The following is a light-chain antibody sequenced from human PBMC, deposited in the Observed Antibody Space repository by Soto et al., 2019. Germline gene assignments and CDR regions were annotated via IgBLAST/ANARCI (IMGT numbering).Light chain of an antibody. CDR1: QSVSSSY. V-gene: IGKV3-20*01. CDR2: GAS. CDR3: QQYGSSPPYT. Sequence: EIVLTQSPGTLSLSPGERATLSCRASQSVSSSYLAWYQQKPGQAPRLLIYGASSRATGIPDRFSGSGSRTDFTLTISRLEPEDFAVYYCQQYGSSPPYTFGQETKLEIK. J-gene: IGKJ2*01.